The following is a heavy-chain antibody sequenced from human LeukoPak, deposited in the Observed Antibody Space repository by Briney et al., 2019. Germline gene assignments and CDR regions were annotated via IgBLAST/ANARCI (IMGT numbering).Heavy chain of an antibody. V-gene: IGHV1-2*02. Sequence: ASVKVSCKASGYTFTGYYMHWVRQAPGQGLEWMGWINPNSGGTNYAQKFQGRVTMTRDTSISTAYMELSSLRSEDTAVYYCARAWGYCSSTSCYFDYWGQGTLVTVSS. CDR1: GYTFTGYY. J-gene: IGHJ4*02. CDR3: ARAWGYCSSTSCYFDY. CDR2: INPNSGGT. D-gene: IGHD2-2*01.